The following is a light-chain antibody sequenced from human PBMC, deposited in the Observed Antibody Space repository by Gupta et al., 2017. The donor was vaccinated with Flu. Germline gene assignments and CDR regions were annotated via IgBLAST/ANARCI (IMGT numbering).Light chain of an antibody. CDR3: SSYTTSNTLV. V-gene: IGLV2-14*04. CDR2: DVT. J-gene: IGLJ2*01. Sequence: VSWYQQHPGEVPKLVIYDVTNRPAGVSNRFSGSKSGTRASLTISGLQADDEADYYCSSYTTSNTLVFGGGTKVTVL.